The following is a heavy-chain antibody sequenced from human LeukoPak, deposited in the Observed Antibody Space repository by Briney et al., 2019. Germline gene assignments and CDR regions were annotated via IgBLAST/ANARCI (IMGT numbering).Heavy chain of an antibody. Sequence: SETLSLTCTVSGGSISSYYWSWIRQPAGKGLEWIGRIYSSGNTNYNPSLKSRVTMSVDTSKKQFSLKLSSVTAADTAVYYCAKVATFGVVEYYFDYWGQGTLVTVSS. CDR1: GGSISSYY. CDR2: IYSSGNT. J-gene: IGHJ4*02. CDR3: AKVATFGVVEYYFDY. V-gene: IGHV4-4*07. D-gene: IGHD3-3*01.